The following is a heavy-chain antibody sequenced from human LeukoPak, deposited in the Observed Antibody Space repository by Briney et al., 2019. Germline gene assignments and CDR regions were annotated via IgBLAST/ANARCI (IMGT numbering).Heavy chain of an antibody. D-gene: IGHD4-17*01. CDR1: GFTFSSYW. Sequence: GSLRLSCSASGFTFSSYWMSWVRQAPGKGLEWVANIKQDGSEKYYVESVKGRFTISRDNAKNSLYLQMNSLRAEDTAVYYCARQDYGDYGYFDYWGQGTLVTVSS. CDR3: ARQDYGDYGYFDY. CDR2: IKQDGSEK. V-gene: IGHV3-7*01. J-gene: IGHJ4*02.